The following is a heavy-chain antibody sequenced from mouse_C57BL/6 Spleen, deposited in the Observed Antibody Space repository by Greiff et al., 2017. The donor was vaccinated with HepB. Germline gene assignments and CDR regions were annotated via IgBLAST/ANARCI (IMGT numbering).Heavy chain of an antibody. V-gene: IGHV1-64*01. D-gene: IGHD2-4*01. CDR3: AREIYYDYDNAMDD. Sequence: VQLQQPGAELVKPGASVKLSCKASGYTFTSYWMHWVKQRPGQGLEWIGMIHPNSGSTNYNEKFKSKATLTVDKSSSTAYMQLSSLTSEDSAVYYCAREIYYDYDNAMDDWGQGTSVTVSS. J-gene: IGHJ4*01. CDR2: IHPNSGST. CDR1: GYTFTSYW.